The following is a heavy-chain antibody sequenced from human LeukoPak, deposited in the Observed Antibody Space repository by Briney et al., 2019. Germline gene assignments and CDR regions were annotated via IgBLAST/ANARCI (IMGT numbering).Heavy chain of an antibody. V-gene: IGHV3-11*04. D-gene: IGHD6-13*01. CDR2: ISSSGSTI. CDR1: GFTFSDYY. J-gene: IGHJ3*02. CDR3: ARGSLVAAADYTDAFDI. Sequence: GGSLRLSCAASGFTFSDYYMSWIRQAPGKGLEWVSYISSSGSTIYYADSVKGRFTISRDNAKNSLYLQMNSLRAEDTAVYYCARGSLVAAADYTDAFDIWGQGTMVTVSS.